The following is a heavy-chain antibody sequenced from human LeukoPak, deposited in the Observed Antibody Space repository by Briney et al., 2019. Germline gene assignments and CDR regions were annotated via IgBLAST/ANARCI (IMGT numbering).Heavy chain of an antibody. D-gene: IGHD1-26*01. CDR3: ARQGGCGSYTLTYYFDY. CDR2: IYPGDSDT. CDR1: GYSFTSYW. J-gene: IGHJ4*02. Sequence: GESLKISCKGFGYSFTSYWIAWVRQMPGKGLEWMGIIYPGDSDTRYSPSFQGQVTISADKSTSTAYLQWSSLKASDTAMYYCARQGGCGSYTLTYYFDYWGQGTLVTVSS. V-gene: IGHV5-51*01.